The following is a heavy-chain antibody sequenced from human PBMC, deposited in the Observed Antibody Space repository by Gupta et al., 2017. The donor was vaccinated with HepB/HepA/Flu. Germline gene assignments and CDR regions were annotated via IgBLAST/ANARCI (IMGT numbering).Heavy chain of an antibody. CDR1: GFTFSYYS. Sequence: EVQLVESGGGLVQPGGSLRLSCASSGFTFSYYSMNWVRQAPGMGLEWVSYIGGSDNIIQYADSVRGRFTISRDNAKNSLYLQMDSLRDEDTAVYYCARDHNWAFDYWGQGTLVTVSS. V-gene: IGHV3-48*02. J-gene: IGHJ4*02. CDR2: IGGSDNII. CDR3: ARDHNWAFDY. D-gene: IGHD1-20*01.